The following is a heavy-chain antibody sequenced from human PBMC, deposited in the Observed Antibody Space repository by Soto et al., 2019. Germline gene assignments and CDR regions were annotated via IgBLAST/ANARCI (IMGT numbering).Heavy chain of an antibody. CDR1: GFTFSSYG. J-gene: IGHJ4*02. D-gene: IGHD1-26*01. CDR3: ARDREAVGATGLDY. CDR2: IWYDGSNK. Sequence: GGSMRLSCAASGFTFSSYGMHWVRQAPGKGLEWVAVIWYDGSNKYYADSVKGRFTISRDNSKNTLYLQMNSLRAEDTAVYYCARDREAVGATGLDYWGQGTLVTVSS. V-gene: IGHV3-33*01.